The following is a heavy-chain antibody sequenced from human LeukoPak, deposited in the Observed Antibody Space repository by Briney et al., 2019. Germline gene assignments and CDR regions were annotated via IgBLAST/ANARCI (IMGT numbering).Heavy chain of an antibody. V-gene: IGHV3-21*01. Sequence: PGGSLRLSCAASGFTFSSYSLNWVRQAPGKGLEWVSSISSSSSYIYYADSVKGRFTISRDNAKNSLYLQMNSLRAEDTALYYCARYYDYDSRGYYYYFDYWGQGTLVTVPS. J-gene: IGHJ4*02. D-gene: IGHD3-22*01. CDR2: ISSSSSYI. CDR3: ARYYDYDSRGYYYYFDY. CDR1: GFTFSSYS.